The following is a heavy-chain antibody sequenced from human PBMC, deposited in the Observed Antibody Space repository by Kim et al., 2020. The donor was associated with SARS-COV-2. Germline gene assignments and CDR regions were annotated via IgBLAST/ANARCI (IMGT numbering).Heavy chain of an antibody. V-gene: IGHV1-69*04. Sequence: YAQKFQGRVTITADKSTSTAYMELSSLRSEDTAVYYCARGGDIVATITSWGQGTLVTVSS. J-gene: IGHJ5*02. D-gene: IGHD5-12*01. CDR3: ARGGDIVATITS.